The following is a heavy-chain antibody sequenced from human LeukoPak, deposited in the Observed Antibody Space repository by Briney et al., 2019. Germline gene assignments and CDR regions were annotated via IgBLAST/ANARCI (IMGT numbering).Heavy chain of an antibody. CDR3: ARDRSLYSSTWYVPRDGFDI. D-gene: IGHD6-13*01. CDR1: GYTFTSYG. Sequence: ASVKVSCKASGYTFTSYGISWVRQAPGQGLEWMGWISAYNGNTNYAQKLQGRVTMTTDTSTSTAYMELRSLRSDDTAVYYCARDRSLYSSTWYVPRDGFDIWGQGTVVTVSS. V-gene: IGHV1-18*01. J-gene: IGHJ3*02. CDR2: ISAYNGNT.